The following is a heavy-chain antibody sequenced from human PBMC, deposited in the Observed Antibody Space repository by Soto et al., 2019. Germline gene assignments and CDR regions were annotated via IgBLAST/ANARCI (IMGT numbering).Heavy chain of an antibody. V-gene: IGHV3-33*01. J-gene: IGHJ4*02. Sequence: QVPLVESGGGVFQPGRSLRLSCAASGFTFSSYGMHWVRQAPGKGLEWVAVIWYDGSNKYYADSVKGRFTISRDNSKNNLYLQMNSLRAEDTAVYACESSREYSRTIGALDYWGQGTLVTVSS. D-gene: IGHD6-6*01. CDR2: IWYDGSNK. CDR3: ESSREYSRTIGALDY. CDR1: GFTFSSYG.